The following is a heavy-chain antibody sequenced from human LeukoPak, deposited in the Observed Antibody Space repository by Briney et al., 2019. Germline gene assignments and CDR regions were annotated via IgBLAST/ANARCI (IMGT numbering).Heavy chain of an antibody. V-gene: IGHV4-4*07. CDR2: IYTSGST. D-gene: IGHD3-10*01. Sequence: SETLSLTCTVSGGSISSYYWNWIRQPAGKGLEWIGRIYTSGSTNNTPSLKSRVTMSVDTSKNQFSLRLSSVTAADTAVYYCARDYYGSGSYWFDPWGQGTLVTVSS. CDR3: ARDYYGSGSYWFDP. CDR1: GGSISSYY. J-gene: IGHJ5*02.